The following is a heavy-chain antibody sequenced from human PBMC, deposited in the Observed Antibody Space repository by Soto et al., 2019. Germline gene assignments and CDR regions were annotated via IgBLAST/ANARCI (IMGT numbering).Heavy chain of an antibody. CDR1: GFTFSSYS. CDR3: VRSGYSSGWSHFDY. Sequence: GGSLKLSCAASGFTFSSYSMNWVRQAPGKGLEWVSYISSSSSNIYYADSVKGRFTISRDNSKNTLYLQMNSLRAEDTAVYYCVRSGYSSGWSHFDYWGRGTLVTVSS. D-gene: IGHD6-19*01. CDR2: ISSSSSNI. V-gene: IGHV3-48*01. J-gene: IGHJ4*02.